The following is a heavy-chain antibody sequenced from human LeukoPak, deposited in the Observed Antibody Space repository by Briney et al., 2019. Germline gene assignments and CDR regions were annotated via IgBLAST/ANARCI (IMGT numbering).Heavy chain of an antibody. D-gene: IGHD5-12*01. CDR3: ARDIPSGFYTPDY. Sequence: GGSLRLSCVASGFTFSDYWMSWVRQAPGMGLEWVANIEADGDERNYADSVKGRFTISRDNAKNTLYLQMNSLGDEDTAVYYCARDIPSGFYTPDYWGQGTLVTVSS. CDR1: GFTFSDYW. V-gene: IGHV3-7*01. CDR2: IEADGDER. J-gene: IGHJ4*02.